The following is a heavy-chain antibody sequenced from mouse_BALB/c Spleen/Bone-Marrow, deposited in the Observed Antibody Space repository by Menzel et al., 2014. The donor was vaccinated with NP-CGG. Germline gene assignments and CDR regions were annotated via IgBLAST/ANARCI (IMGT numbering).Heavy chain of an antibody. V-gene: IGHV5-12*02. CDR1: GFTFSDYY. D-gene: IGHD1-2*01. CDR3: ARGGDSLLRLRSMDY. CDR2: ISNGGGST. Sequence: EVQGVESGGGLVRPGGSLKLSCATSGFTFSDYYMYWVRQTPEKRLEWVAYISNGGGSTYYPDTVKGRFTISRDNAKNTLYLQMSRLKSEDTAMYYCARGGDSLLRLRSMDYWGQGTSVTVSS. J-gene: IGHJ4*01.